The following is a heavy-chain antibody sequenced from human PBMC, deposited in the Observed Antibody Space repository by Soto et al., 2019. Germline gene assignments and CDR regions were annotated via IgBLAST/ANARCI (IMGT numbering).Heavy chain of an antibody. D-gene: IGHD3-22*01. Sequence: PSETLSLTCTVSGGSISSYYWIWIRQPAGKGLEWIGRIYTSGSTNYNPSLKSRVTMSVDTSKNQFSLKLSSVTAADTAVYYCARESLKESITMTVVVDYWGQGTLVTVSS. CDR1: GGSISSYY. CDR3: ARESLKESITMTVVVDY. CDR2: IYTSGST. J-gene: IGHJ4*02. V-gene: IGHV4-4*07.